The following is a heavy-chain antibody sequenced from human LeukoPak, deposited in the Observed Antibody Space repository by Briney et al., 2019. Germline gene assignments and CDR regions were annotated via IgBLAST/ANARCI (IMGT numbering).Heavy chain of an antibody. CDR1: GYTFTTYG. V-gene: IGHV1-18*01. J-gene: IGHJ4*02. D-gene: IGHD1-26*01. CDR3: ARGGPLYFDY. CDR2: ISVYNGKT. Sequence: GASVKVSCKTSGYTFTTYGISWVRQAPGQGLEWMGWISVYNGKTNYAQKLQGRVSMTTDTSTSTAYMELRSLRSDDTAVYYCARGGPLYFDYWGQGTLVTVSS.